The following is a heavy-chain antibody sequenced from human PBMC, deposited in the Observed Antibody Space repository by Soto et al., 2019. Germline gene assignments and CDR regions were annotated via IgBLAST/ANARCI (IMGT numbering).Heavy chain of an antibody. CDR2: ISSSSRHI. V-gene: IGHV3-21*01. Sequence: VQLQESGPGLVKPSETLSLTCTVSGGSVSSGNYFWSWVRQAPGKGLEWVSSISSSSRHIYYADSVKGRVTISRDNAKNLLYLQMNSLRAEDTAMYYCARDQGGRAVAGSGDYWGQGTLVTVSS. J-gene: IGHJ4*02. CDR1: GGSVSSGNYF. CDR3: ARDQGGRAVAGSGDY. D-gene: IGHD6-19*01.